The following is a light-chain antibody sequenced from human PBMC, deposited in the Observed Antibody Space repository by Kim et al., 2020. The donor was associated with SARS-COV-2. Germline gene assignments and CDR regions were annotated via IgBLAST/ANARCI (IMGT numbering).Light chain of an antibody. V-gene: IGKV2-28*01. CDR1: QSLLHSNGYYY. Sequence: DIVMTQSPLSLPVTPGEPASISCRSSQSLLHSNGYYYLDWYVQKPGQSPQLLIYLGSNRASGVPDRFSGSGSGTDFTLKISRVEAEDVGVYYCMQALQTPLVTFGGGTKVDIK. J-gene: IGKJ4*01. CDR2: LGS. CDR3: MQALQTPLVT.